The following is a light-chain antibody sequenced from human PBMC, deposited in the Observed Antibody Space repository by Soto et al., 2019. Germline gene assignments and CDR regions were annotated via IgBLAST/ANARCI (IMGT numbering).Light chain of an antibody. CDR1: SSNIGSNT. CDR2: SNN. V-gene: IGLV1-44*01. CDR3: AAWDDSLLDGYWV. Sequence: QSVLTQPPSASGTPGQRVTISCSGSSSNIGSNTVNWYQQLPGTAPKLLIYSNNQRPSGVPDRFSGSKSGTSASLAISGLQSEDEADYYCAAWDDSLLDGYWVFGGGTKLTVL. J-gene: IGLJ3*02.